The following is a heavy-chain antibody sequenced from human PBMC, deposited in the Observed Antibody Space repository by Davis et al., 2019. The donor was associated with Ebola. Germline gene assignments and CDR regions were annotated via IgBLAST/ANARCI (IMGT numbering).Heavy chain of an antibody. Sequence: PSETLSLTCTVSGGSISSGGYYWSWIRQHPGKGLEWIGYIYYSGSTNYNPSLKSRVTISVDKSKNQFSLKLSSVTAADTAVYYCARGNRVWGSYRLWDIWGQGTMVTVSS. CDR2: IYYSGST. CDR1: GGSISSGGYY. J-gene: IGHJ3*02. D-gene: IGHD3-16*02. CDR3: ARGNRVWGSYRLWDI. V-gene: IGHV4-31*03.